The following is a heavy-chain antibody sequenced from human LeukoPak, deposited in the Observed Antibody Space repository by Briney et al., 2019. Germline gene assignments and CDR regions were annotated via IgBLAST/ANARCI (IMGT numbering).Heavy chain of an antibody. CDR1: GGSISSYY. CDR3: ARTTEGGYTYDYFYYYYMDV. D-gene: IGHD5-18*01. V-gene: IGHV4-4*07. J-gene: IGHJ6*03. CDR2: IYYSGST. Sequence: KTTETLSLTCTVSGGSISSYYWNWIRQPAGKVLEWIGRIYYSGSTNFNPSLKSRVTISVDTSKNQFSLKLSSVTAADTAVYYCARTTEGGYTYDYFYYYYMDVWGKGTTVTISS.